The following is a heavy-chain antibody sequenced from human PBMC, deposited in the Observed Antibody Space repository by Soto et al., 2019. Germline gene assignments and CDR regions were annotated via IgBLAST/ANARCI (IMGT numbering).Heavy chain of an antibody. CDR3: ARDQEWYYGSGSYPNVAYYYYYGMDV. J-gene: IGHJ6*02. Sequence: GASVKVSCKASGYTFTSYGISWVRQAPGQGLEWMGWISAYNGNTNYAQKLQGRVTMTTDTSTSTAYMELRSLRSDDTAVYCCARDQEWYYGSGSYPNVAYYYYYGMDVWGQGTTVTVSS. CDR2: ISAYNGNT. V-gene: IGHV1-18*01. CDR1: GYTFTSYG. D-gene: IGHD3-10*01.